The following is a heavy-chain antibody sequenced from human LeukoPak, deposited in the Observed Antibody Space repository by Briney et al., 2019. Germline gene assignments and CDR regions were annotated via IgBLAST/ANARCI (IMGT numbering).Heavy chain of an antibody. CDR3: ARGGDYYDSSGYFDY. Sequence: ASVKVSCKASGYTFTSYGISWVRQPPAQGLEWMGWISTYNGNTNYAQKLQGRVTMTSDTSTSTAYMQLRSLRSDDTAVYYCARGGDYYDSSGYFDYWGQGTLVTVSS. CDR2: ISTYNGNT. J-gene: IGHJ4*02. D-gene: IGHD3-22*01. V-gene: IGHV1-18*01. CDR1: GYTFTSYG.